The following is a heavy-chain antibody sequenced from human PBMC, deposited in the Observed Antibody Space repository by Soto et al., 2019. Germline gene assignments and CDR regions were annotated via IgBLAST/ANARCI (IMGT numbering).Heavy chain of an antibody. J-gene: IGHJ5*02. CDR2: INHSGST. CDR1: GGSFSGYY. V-gene: IGHV4-34*01. D-gene: IGHD3-10*01. Sequence: KASETLSLTCAVYGGSFSGYYWSWIRQPPGKGLEWIGEINHSGSTNYNPSLKSRVTISVDTSKNQFSLKLSSVTAADTAVYYCAREYGSGSYYIYWFDPWGQGTLVTVSS. CDR3: AREYGSGSYYIYWFDP.